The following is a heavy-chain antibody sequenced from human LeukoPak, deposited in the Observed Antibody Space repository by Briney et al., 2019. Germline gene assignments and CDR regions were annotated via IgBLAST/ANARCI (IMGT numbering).Heavy chain of an antibody. V-gene: IGHV4-34*01. CDR3: ARGLAQSGDCSGGSCYSGAYYFDY. Sequence: SETLSLTCAVYGGSFSGYYWSWIRQPPGKGLEWIGEINHRGSTNYNPSLKSRVTISVDTSKNQFSLKLSSVTAADTAVYYCARGLAQSGDCSGGSCYSGAYYFDYWGQGTLVTVSS. CDR2: INHRGST. CDR1: GGSFSGYY. J-gene: IGHJ4*02. D-gene: IGHD2-15*01.